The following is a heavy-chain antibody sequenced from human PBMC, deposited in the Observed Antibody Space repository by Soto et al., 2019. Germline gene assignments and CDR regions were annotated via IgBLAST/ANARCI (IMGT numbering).Heavy chain of an antibody. CDR1: GGSISDYQ. D-gene: IGHD3-16*01. V-gene: IGHV4-59*01. Sequence: QVQLQESGPGLVKPSETLSLTCSISGGSISDYQWNWIRQPPGKGLVWIGYIYYSGRTNYNPSLKSRLTISLDTSTRQFSLRLRSVTAADTAVYYCARMRGLGEISPYLDYWGQGALVTVSS. J-gene: IGHJ4*02. CDR2: IYYSGRT. CDR3: ARMRGLGEISPYLDY.